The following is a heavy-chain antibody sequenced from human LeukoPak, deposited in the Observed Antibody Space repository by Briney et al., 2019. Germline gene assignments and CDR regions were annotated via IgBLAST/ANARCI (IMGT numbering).Heavy chain of an antibody. D-gene: IGHD6-13*01. V-gene: IGHV1-69*04. Sequence: SVKVSCKASGYTFTSYGISWVRQAPGQGLEWMGRIIPILGIANYAQKFQGRVTITADKSTSTAYMELSSLRSEDTAVYYCARARAAAASRFDPWGQGTLVTVSS. CDR1: GYTFTSYG. CDR2: IIPILGIA. J-gene: IGHJ5*02. CDR3: ARARAAAASRFDP.